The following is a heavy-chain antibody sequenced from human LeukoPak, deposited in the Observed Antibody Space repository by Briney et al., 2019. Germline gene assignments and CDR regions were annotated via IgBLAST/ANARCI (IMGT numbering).Heavy chain of an antibody. Sequence: SVKVSCKASGGTFSSYAISWVRQAPGQGLEWMGGIIPIFGTANHAQKFQGRVTITADESTSTAYMELSSLRSEDTAVYYCARGRLRTTGTGWFDPWGQGTLVTVSS. CDR1: GGTFSSYA. CDR3: ARGRLRTTGTGWFDP. V-gene: IGHV1-69*13. CDR2: IIPIFGTA. J-gene: IGHJ5*02. D-gene: IGHD1-1*01.